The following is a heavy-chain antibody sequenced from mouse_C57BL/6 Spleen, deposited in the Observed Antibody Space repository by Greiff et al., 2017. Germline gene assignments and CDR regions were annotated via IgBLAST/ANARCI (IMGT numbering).Heavy chain of an antibody. CDR1: GYTFTSYW. CDR3: ARGTTVVATDYYAMDY. J-gene: IGHJ4*01. V-gene: IGHV1-72*01. Sequence: QVQLQQSGAELVKPGASVKLSCKASGYTFTSYWMHWVKQRPGRGLEWIGRIDPNSGGTKYNEKFKSKATLTVDKPSSTAYMQLSSLTSEDSAVYYRARGTTVVATDYYAMDYWGQGTSVTVSS. D-gene: IGHD1-1*01. CDR2: IDPNSGGT.